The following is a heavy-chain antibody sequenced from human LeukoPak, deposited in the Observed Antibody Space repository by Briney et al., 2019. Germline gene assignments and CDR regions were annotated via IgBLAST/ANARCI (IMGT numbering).Heavy chain of an antibody. Sequence: GGSLRLSCAASGFTFSSYNMHWVRQAPGKGLEWVAVISYDGSNKYYVDSVKGRFTISRDNSKDTLYLEMNSLRPEDTAVYYCAKSDCERSGYCEDYWGQGTLVTVSS. CDR2: ISYDGSNK. V-gene: IGHV3-30*18. CDR1: GFTFSSYN. J-gene: IGHJ4*02. D-gene: IGHD3-22*01. CDR3: AKSDCERSGYCEDY.